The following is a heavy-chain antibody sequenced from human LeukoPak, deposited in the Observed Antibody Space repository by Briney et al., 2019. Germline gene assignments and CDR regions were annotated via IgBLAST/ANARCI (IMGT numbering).Heavy chain of an antibody. CDR3: ARGSGSYRFAVWFDP. D-gene: IGHD1-26*01. Sequence: ASVKVSCKASGGTFSSYAISWVRQTTGQGLEWMGWMNPNSGNTGYAQKFQGRVTMTRNTSISTAYMELSSLRSEDTAVYYCARGSGSYRFAVWFDPWGQGTLVTVSS. J-gene: IGHJ5*02. CDR1: GGTFSSYA. V-gene: IGHV1-8*02. CDR2: MNPNSGNT.